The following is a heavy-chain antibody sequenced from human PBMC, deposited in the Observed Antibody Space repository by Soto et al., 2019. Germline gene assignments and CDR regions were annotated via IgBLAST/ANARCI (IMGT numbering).Heavy chain of an antibody. Sequence: ASVKVSCKASGYTFTSYYMHWVRQPPGQGLEWMGIINPNGGSTSYAQKFQGRVIMTRDTSASTVYMELSSLRSEDTAVYYCAGGRGEWLVDYYYYGMDVWGQGTTVTVSS. D-gene: IGHD6-19*01. J-gene: IGHJ6*02. V-gene: IGHV1-46*01. CDR3: AGGRGEWLVDYYYYGMDV. CDR1: GYTFTSYY. CDR2: INPNGGST.